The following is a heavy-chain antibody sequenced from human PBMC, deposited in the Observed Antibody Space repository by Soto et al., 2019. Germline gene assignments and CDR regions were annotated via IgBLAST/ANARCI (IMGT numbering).Heavy chain of an antibody. CDR3: ARGSRDSYPGSRIFDF. CDR1: GFTFSSYG. J-gene: IGHJ4*02. D-gene: IGHD3-10*01. CDR2: ISYDGSNK. Sequence: PGGSLRLSCAASGFTFSSYGMHWVRQAPGKGLEWVAVISYDGSNKYYADSVRGRFTISRDNSKNTLYLQMNSLRVEDSAVYYCARGSRDSYPGSRIFDFWGRGTLVTVSS. V-gene: IGHV3-30*03.